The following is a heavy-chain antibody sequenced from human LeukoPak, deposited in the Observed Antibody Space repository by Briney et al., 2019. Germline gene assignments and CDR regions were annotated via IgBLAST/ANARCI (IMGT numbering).Heavy chain of an antibody. V-gene: IGHV3-21*01. CDR3: ARDRGGIFLDP. CDR1: GFTFSSYA. Sequence: GGSLRLSCAASGFTFSSYAMSWVRQAPGKGLEWVSSISSSSSYIYYADSVKGRFTISRDNAKNSLYLQMNSLRAEDTAVYYCARDRGGIFLDPWGQGTLVTVSS. D-gene: IGHD2/OR15-2a*01. CDR2: ISSSSSYI. J-gene: IGHJ5*02.